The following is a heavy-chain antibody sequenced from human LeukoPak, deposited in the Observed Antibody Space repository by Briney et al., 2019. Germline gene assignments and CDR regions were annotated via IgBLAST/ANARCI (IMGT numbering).Heavy chain of an antibody. CDR1: GFTFDDYG. Sequence: GGSLRLSCAASGFTFDDYGMHWVRQAPGKGLEWVAGIGWNGGSIDYADSVKGRFTISRDNAKNSLYLQMNSLRAEDTALYYCAKTRGRGRDCMCGSFLRHPVDPWVQGT. J-gene: IGHJ5*02. CDR3: AKTRGRGRDCMCGSFLRHPVDP. V-gene: IGHV3-9*01. CDR2: IGWNGGSI. D-gene: IGHD1-26*01.